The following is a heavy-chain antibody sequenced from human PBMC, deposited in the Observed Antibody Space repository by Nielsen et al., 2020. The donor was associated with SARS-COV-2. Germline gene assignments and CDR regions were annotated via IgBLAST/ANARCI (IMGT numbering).Heavy chain of an antibody. V-gene: IGHV3-23*01. J-gene: IGHJ4*02. Sequence: GGSLRLSCAASGFGFTFSDYAMSWVRQAPGKGLEWFSAISTSGYDTYYADSVKGRFTISRDNSKKTLYLQMNSLRDEDTAVYYCVQTGTIDYWGQGTLVTVSS. CDR1: GFGFTFSDYA. D-gene: IGHD1-1*01. CDR3: VQTGTIDY. CDR2: ISTSGYDT.